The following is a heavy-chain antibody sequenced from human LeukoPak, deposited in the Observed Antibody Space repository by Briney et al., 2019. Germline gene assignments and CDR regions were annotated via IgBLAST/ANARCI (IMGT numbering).Heavy chain of an antibody. Sequence: PGGSLRLSCAASGFTFSSYSMTWVRQAPGKGLEWVSSISSSSSYIYYADSVKGRFPISRDNAKNSLYLQMNSLRAEDTAVYYCARVSCSSTSCYTPDYWGQGTLVTVSS. CDR3: ARVSCSSTSCYTPDY. CDR1: GFTFSSYS. D-gene: IGHD2-2*02. J-gene: IGHJ4*02. CDR2: ISSSSSYI. V-gene: IGHV3-21*01.